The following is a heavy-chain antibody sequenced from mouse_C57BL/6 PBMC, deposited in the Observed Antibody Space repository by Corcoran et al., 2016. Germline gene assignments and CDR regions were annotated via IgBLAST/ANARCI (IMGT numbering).Heavy chain of an antibody. CDR1: GYTFTTYV. CDR3: AREDSSAYAMDY. Sequence: QIQLVQSGPELKKPGETVKISCTASGYTFTTYVMSWVKQAPGKGLKWMGWINTYSGVPTYADDFKGRFAFSFETSASTAYLQINNLKNEDTATYFCAREDSSAYAMDYWGQGTSVTVSS. V-gene: IGHV9-3*01. CDR2: INTYSGVP. D-gene: IGHD3-2*02. J-gene: IGHJ4*01.